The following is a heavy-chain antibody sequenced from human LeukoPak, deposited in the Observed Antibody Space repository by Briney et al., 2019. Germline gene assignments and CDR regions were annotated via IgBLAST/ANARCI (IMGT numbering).Heavy chain of an antibody. CDR2: INWNGGST. CDR3: AKNGDRGAYCTGGTCYPYFYYYMDV. CDR1: GFTFSSYG. V-gene: IGHV3-20*04. Sequence: GGTLRLSCAASGFTFSSYGMSWVRQAPGKGLEWVSGINWNGGSTGYADSVKGRFTISRDNSKNTLYLQMNSLRAEDTAIYYCAKNGDRGAYCTGGTCYPYFYYYMDVWGKGTTVTI. D-gene: IGHD2-15*01. J-gene: IGHJ6*03.